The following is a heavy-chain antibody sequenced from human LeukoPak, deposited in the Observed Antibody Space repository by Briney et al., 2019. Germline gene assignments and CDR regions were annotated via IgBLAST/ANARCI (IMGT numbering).Heavy chain of an antibody. CDR3: ARARVVIYSFDY. D-gene: IGHD3-22*01. CDR1: GFTFSDSW. CDR2: INSAGDTT. V-gene: IGHV3-74*01. Sequence: GGSLRLSCAASGFTFSDSWMHWVRQAAGRGLVWVSRINSAGDTTSYADSVKGRFTISRDNSKNTVYLQMNSLRAEDTAVYYCARARVVIYSFDYWGQGTLVTVSS. J-gene: IGHJ4*02.